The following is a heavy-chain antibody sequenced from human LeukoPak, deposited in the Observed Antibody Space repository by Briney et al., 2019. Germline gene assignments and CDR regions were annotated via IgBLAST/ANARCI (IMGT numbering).Heavy chain of an antibody. V-gene: IGHV1-24*01. Sequence: GASVKVSCKVSGYTLTELSMHWVRQAPGKGLEWMGGFDPEDGETIYAQKFQGRVTMTEDTSTDTAYMELSSLRSEDTAVYYCAKSYDFWSGYEDWGQGTLVTVSS. CDR2: FDPEDGET. CDR1: GYTLTELS. CDR3: AKSYDFWSGYED. J-gene: IGHJ4*02. D-gene: IGHD3-3*01.